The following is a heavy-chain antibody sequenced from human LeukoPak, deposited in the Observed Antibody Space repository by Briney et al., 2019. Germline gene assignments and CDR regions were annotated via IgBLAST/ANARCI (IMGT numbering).Heavy chain of an antibody. V-gene: IGHV1-2*02. CDR3: ARDQRSSGWKNYYYMDV. J-gene: IGHJ6*03. D-gene: IGHD6-19*01. CDR2: INPNSGGT. CDR1: GYTFTGYY. Sequence: ASVKVSCKASGYTFTGYYMHWVRQAPGQGLEWMGWINPNSGGTNYAQKFQGRVTMTRDTSISTAYMELSRLRSDDTAVYYCARDQRSSGWKNYYYMDVWGKGTTVTISS.